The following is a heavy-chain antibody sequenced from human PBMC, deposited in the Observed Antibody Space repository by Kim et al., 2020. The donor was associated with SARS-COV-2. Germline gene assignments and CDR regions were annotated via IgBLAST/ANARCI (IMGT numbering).Heavy chain of an antibody. CDR3: ARDRAMRIYSSGWYTAQRKLAFDI. CDR1: GDRVSSNSAA. J-gene: IGHJ3*02. D-gene: IGHD6-19*01. Sequence: SQTLSLTCAISGDRVSSNSAAWNWIRQSPSRGLEWLGRTYYRSKWYNDYAVSVKSRITINPDTSKNQFSLQLNSVTPEDTAVYYCARDRAMRIYSSGWYTAQRKLAFDIWGQGTMVTVSS. CDR2: TYYRSKWYN. V-gene: IGHV6-1*01.